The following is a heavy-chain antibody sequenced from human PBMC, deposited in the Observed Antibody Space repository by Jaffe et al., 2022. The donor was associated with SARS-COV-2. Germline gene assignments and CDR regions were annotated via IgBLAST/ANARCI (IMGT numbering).Heavy chain of an antibody. CDR2: ISSSSSYI. V-gene: IGHV3-21*01. J-gene: IGHJ4*02. D-gene: IGHD3-10*01. CDR1: GFTFSSYS. Sequence: EVQLVESGGGLVKPGGSLRLSCAASGFTFSSYSMNWVRQAPGKGLEWVSSISSSSSYIYYADSVKGRFTISRDNAKNSLYLQMNSLRAEDTAVYYCARERYGSGDADYWGQGTLVTVSS. CDR3: ARERYGSGDADY.